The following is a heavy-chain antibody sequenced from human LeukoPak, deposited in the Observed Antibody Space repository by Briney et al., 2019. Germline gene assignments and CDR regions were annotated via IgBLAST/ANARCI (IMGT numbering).Heavy chain of an antibody. D-gene: IGHD6-19*01. V-gene: IGHV1-3*01. CDR1: GYTFTSYA. CDR2: INAGNGNT. CDR3: ARDLDSSGWLDY. Sequence: ASVKVSCKASGYTFTSYAMHWVRQAPGQRLEWMGWINAGNGNTKYSQKFQGRVTITRDTSASTAYMELSSLRSEDTAVYYCARDLDSSGWLDYWGQGTLVTVSS. J-gene: IGHJ4*02.